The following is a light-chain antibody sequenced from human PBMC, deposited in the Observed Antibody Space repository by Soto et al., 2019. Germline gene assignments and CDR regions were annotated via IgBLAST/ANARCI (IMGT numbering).Light chain of an antibody. CDR1: QSISSW. J-gene: IGKJ4*01. Sequence: DIQMTQSPSTLSASVGDRVTMTCRASQSISSWLAWYQQKPGKAPKLLIYDASSLESGVPSRFSGSGSGTEFTLTISSLQPEDVATYYCQKYNSAPLTFGGGTKVDIK. V-gene: IGKV1-5*01. CDR3: QKYNSAPLT. CDR2: DAS.